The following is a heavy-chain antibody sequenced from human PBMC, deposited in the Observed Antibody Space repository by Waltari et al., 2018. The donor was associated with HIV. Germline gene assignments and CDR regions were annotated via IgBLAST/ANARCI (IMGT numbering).Heavy chain of an antibody. Sequence: QVQLVQSGAEVENPGASVKVSCKASGYYFTTYDINWVRQATGQGRQRMGWLSPNSSKTGYARKFQGRVTMTRNTSISTAYMELSTLRSEDTAVYYCARGLESGSYYAPFDYWSQGTLVTVSS. D-gene: IGHD1-26*01. V-gene: IGHV1-8*02. J-gene: IGHJ4*02. CDR2: LSPNSSKT. CDR1: GYYFTTYD. CDR3: ARGLESGSYYAPFDY.